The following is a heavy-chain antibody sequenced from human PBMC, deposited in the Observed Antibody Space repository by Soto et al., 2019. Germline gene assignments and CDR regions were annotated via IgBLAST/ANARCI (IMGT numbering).Heavy chain of an antibody. CDR1: GLGGDK. Sequence: GGSLRLSCAASGLGGDKLGWVRQAPGKGLEWVASLLTNGVTQYADSVKGRFTVSRDSSTNTQYLRMNSLRVEDTAVYYCARGRVGDGAYSLDYWAQGVLVTVSS. CDR2: LLTNGVT. D-gene: IGHD3-10*01. J-gene: IGHJ4*02. CDR3: ARGRVGDGAYSLDY. V-gene: IGHV3-53*01.